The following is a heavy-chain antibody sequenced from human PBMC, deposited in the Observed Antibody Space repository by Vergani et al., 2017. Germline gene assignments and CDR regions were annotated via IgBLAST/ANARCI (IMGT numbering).Heavy chain of an antibody. V-gene: IGHV4-59*11. Sequence: QVQLQESGPGLVKSSETLSLTCSVSFDSIRNLYCNWIRQPPGKGLEWIGSIHYSENTNYNPSLKTRVNISVDTSKNQFSLTLTSVTAADTAVYYCASDTHSGQSADRWGQGILVTVSS. J-gene: IGHJ5*02. CDR1: FDSIRNLY. D-gene: IGHD6-19*01. CDR2: IHYSENT. CDR3: ASDTHSGQSADR.